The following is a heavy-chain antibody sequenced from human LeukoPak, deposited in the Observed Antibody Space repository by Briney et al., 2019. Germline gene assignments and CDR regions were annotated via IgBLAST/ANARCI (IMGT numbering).Heavy chain of an antibody. V-gene: IGHV3-23*01. CDR2: ISGSGGST. Sequence: GGSLRLSCAASGFTFSSYAMSWVRQAPGKGLEWVSAISGSGGSTYYADSVKGRFTISRDNSKNTLYLQMNSLRAEDTAVYCCAKGMSSSWSYFDYWGQGTLVTVSS. CDR3: AKGMSSSWSYFDY. CDR1: GFTFSSYA. J-gene: IGHJ4*02. D-gene: IGHD6-13*01.